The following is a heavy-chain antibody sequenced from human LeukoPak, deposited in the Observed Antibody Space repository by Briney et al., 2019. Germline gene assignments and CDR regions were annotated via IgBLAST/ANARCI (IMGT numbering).Heavy chain of an antibody. CDR2: ISSSSNTI. V-gene: IGHV3-48*02. Sequence: GGSLRLSCAASGFTFSTYNMNWVRQAPGKGLEWISYISSSSNTIYYADSVKGRFTISRDNAKNSLYLQMNSLRDEDTAVYYCARGEMAAAPEWDWFDLWGQGTLVTVSS. D-gene: IGHD6-13*01. CDR3: ARGEMAAAPEWDWFDL. CDR1: GFTFSTYN. J-gene: IGHJ5*02.